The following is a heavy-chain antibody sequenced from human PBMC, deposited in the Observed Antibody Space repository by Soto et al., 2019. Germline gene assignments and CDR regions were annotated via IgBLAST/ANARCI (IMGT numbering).Heavy chain of an antibody. D-gene: IGHD3-3*01. CDR2: ISWNSGSI. CDR3: AKDTGDFWSGFDY. J-gene: IGHJ4*02. V-gene: IGHV3-9*01. CDR1: GFTFDDYA. Sequence: EVQLVESGGGLVQPGRSLRLSCAASGFTFDDYAMHWVRQAPGKGLEWVSGISWNSGSIGYADSVKGRFTISRDNAKNTLYRQMNSLRAEDTALYYCAKDTGDFWSGFDYWGQGTLVTVSS.